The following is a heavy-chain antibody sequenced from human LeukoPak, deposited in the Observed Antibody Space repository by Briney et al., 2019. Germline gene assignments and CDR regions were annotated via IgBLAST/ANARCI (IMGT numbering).Heavy chain of an antibody. CDR3: AETSHSGYPNY. Sequence: GGALRLSCAASGFPFNSYSLHWLRQAPAKGLEWVSYISSGSSTIYYADSVKGRFTISRDNAKNSLYLQMSSLSAEDTAVYYCAETSHSGYPNYWGQGPLVPVPS. CDR1: GFPFNSYS. D-gene: IGHD3-22*01. CDR2: ISSGSSTI. J-gene: IGHJ4*02. V-gene: IGHV3-48*01.